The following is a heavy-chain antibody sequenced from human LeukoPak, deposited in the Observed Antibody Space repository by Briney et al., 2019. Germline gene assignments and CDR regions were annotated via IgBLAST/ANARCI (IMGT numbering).Heavy chain of an antibody. D-gene: IGHD4-23*01. J-gene: IGHJ6*03. CDR3: ARASGGNGYYYYYMDV. CDR1: GGSISSSSYY. CDR2: IYYSGST. Sequence: SETLSLTCTVSGGSISSSSYYWGWIRQPPGKGLEWIGSIYYSGSTYCNPSLKSRVTISVDTSKNQFSLKLSSVTAADTAVYYCARASGGNGYYYYYMDVWGKGTTVTVSS. V-gene: IGHV4-39*07.